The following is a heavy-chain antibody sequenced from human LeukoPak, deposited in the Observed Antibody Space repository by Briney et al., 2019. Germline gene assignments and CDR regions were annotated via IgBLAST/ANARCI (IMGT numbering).Heavy chain of an antibody. J-gene: IGHJ6*03. CDR2: INHSGST. CDR3: AGGYCSGGSCRYYYYYYYRDV. D-gene: IGHD2-15*01. CDR1: GGSFSGYY. V-gene: IGHV4-34*01. Sequence: SETLSLTCAVYGGSFSGYYWSWIRQPPGKGLEWIGEINHSGSTNYNPSLKSRVTISVDTSKNQFSLKLSSVTAADTAVYYCAGGYCSGGSCRYYYYYYYRDVWGKGTTVTVSS.